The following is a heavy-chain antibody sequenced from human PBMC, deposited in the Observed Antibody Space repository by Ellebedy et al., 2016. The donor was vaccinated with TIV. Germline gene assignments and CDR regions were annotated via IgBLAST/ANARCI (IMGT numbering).Heavy chain of an antibody. D-gene: IGHD6-19*01. CDR3: VRGGYNSGWSFDF. V-gene: IGHV3-23*01. Sequence: GGSLRLXXAASGFTFSSYAMSWVRQAPGKGLEWVSTFSGSGKTNTFYADSVKGRFTISRDDSKNTLYLQMNSLRVGDTALYHCVRGGYNSGWSFDFWGQGTLVTVSS. J-gene: IGHJ4*02. CDR1: GFTFSSYA. CDR2: FSGSGKTNT.